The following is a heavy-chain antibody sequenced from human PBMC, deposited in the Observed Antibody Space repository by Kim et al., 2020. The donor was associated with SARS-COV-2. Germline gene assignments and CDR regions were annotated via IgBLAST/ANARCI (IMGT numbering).Heavy chain of an antibody. J-gene: IGHJ4*02. V-gene: IGHV3-48*02. CDR3: ARSSYGSGSYYPYSFDY. D-gene: IGHD3-10*01. Sequence: KGRVTISRANAKNSLYLQMNSLRDEDTAVYYCARSSYGSGSYYPYSFDYWGQGTLVTVSS.